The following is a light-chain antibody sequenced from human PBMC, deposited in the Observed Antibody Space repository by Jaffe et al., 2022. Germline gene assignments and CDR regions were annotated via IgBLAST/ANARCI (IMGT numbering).Light chain of an antibody. CDR2: WAS. J-gene: IGKJ4*01. Sequence: DIVMTQSPDSLAVSLGERATINCKSSQSVLYSSKNYLAWYQQKPGQPPKLLIYWASTRESGVPDRFSGSGSGTDFTLTISSLQAEDVAVYYCQQYYSSPLTFGGGTKVEIK. CDR1: QSVLYSSKNY. CDR3: QQYYSSPLT. V-gene: IGKV4-1*01.